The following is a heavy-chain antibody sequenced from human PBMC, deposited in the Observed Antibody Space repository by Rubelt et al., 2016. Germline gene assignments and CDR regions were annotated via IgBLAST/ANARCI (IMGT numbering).Heavy chain of an antibody. Sequence: QVQLQQWGAGLLKPSETLSLTCAVYVGSFSGYYWSWIRQPPGKGLEWIGEINHSGSTNYNPSLKRRVTISVDTATNQFSRKLSSVTAADTAVYYCAREIRATGGVYWGQGTLVTVSS. CDR2: INHSGST. CDR1: VGSFSGYY. J-gene: IGHJ4*02. V-gene: IGHV4-34*01. CDR3: AREIRATGGVY. D-gene: IGHD1-26*01.